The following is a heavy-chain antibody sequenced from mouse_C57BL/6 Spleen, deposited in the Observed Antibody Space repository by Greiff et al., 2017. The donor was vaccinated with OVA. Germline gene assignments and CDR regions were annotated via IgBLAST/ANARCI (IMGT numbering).Heavy chain of an antibody. D-gene: IGHD3-1*01. V-gene: IGHV1-81*01. J-gene: IGHJ2*01. CDR1: GYTFTSYG. CDR2: IYPRSGNT. Sequence: QVQLQQSGAELARPGASVKLSCKASGYTFTSYGISWVKQSTGQGLEWIGEIYPRSGNTYYNEKFKGKATLTADKSSSTAYMELRSLTSEDSAVYFCARENSEAYYFDYWGQGTTLTVSS. CDR3: ARENSEAYYFDY.